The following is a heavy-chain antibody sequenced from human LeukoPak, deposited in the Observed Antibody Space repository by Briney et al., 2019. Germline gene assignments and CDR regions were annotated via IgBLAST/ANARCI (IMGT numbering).Heavy chain of an antibody. CDR3: AREMEGDYGSGTFFDL. V-gene: IGHV3-9*01. CDR2: ISWNSGSI. CDR1: GFTFDDYA. D-gene: IGHD3-10*01. Sequence: PGGSLRLSCAASGFTFDDYAMHWVRQAPGKGLEWVSGISWNSGSIGYADSVKGRFTISRDNAKNSLYLQMNGLRAEDTAVYYCAREMEGDYGSGTFFDLWGQGNMVTVSS. J-gene: IGHJ4*02.